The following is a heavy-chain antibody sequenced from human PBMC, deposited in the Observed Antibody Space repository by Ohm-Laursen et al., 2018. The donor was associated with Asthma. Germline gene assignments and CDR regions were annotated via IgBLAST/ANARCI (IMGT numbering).Heavy chain of an antibody. D-gene: IGHD2-15*01. CDR1: GFTFSRSY. CDR3: AYETWWRFVN. V-gene: IGHV3-7*01. Sequence: GSLRLSCAAPGFTFSRSYMTWVRQAPGKGLESVAKIKPDGSEKYYVDSVKGRFTISRDNAKNSLYLQMNSLRPEDTGVYYCAYETWWRFVNWGQGVLVTVSS. CDR2: IKPDGSEK. J-gene: IGHJ4*02.